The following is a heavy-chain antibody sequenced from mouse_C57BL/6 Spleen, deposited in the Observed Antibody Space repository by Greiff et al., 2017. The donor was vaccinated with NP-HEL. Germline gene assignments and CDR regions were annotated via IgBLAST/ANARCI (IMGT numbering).Heavy chain of an antibody. J-gene: IGHJ2*01. CDR3: AINWYFDY. D-gene: IGHD4-1*01. CDR2: IYPGDGDT. V-gene: IGHV1-82*01. CDR1: GYAFSSSW. Sequence: QVQLQRSGPELVKPGASVKISCKASGYAFSSSWMNWVKQRPGKGLEWIGRIYPGDGDTNYNGKFKGKATLTADKSSSTAYMQLSSLTSEDSAVYFCAINWYFDYWGQGTTLTVSS.